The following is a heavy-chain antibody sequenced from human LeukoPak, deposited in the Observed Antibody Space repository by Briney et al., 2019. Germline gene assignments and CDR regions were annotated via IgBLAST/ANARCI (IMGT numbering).Heavy chain of an antibody. D-gene: IGHD2-2*01. V-gene: IGHV1-18*04. CDR1: GYTFTSYY. CDR2: ISAYNGNT. J-gene: IGHJ3*02. Sequence: ASVKVSCKASGYTFTSYYMHWVRQAPGQGLEWMGWISAYNGNTNYAQKLQGRVTMTTDTSTSTAYMELRSLRSDDTAVYYCARAAGEVVVVPAADDAFDIWGQGTMVTVSS. CDR3: ARAAGEVVVVPAADDAFDI.